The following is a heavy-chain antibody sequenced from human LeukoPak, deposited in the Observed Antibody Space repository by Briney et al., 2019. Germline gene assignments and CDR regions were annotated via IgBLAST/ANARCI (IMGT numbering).Heavy chain of an antibody. CDR1: GFTFSSYE. V-gene: IGHV3-48*03. D-gene: IGHD3-10*02. CDR2: ISSSGSTI. CDR3: AELGITMIGGV. J-gene: IGHJ6*04. Sequence: GGSLRLSCAASGFTFSSYEMNWVRQTPGKGLEWVSYISSSGSTIYYADSVKGRFTISRDNVKNSLYLQMNSLRAEDTAVYYCAELGITMIGGVWGKGTTVTISS.